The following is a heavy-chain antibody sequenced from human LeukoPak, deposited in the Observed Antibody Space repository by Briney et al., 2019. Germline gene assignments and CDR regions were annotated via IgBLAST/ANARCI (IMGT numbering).Heavy chain of an antibody. CDR3: ARFGGWGDYYMDV. CDR2: INPNSSGT. J-gene: IGHJ6*03. Sequence: VASVKVSCKASGYTFTGYYMHWVRQAPGQGLEWMGWINPNSSGTNYAQKFQGRVTMTRDTSISTAYMELSRLRSDDTAVYYCARFGGWGDYYMDVWGKGTTVTVSS. CDR1: GYTFTGYY. D-gene: IGHD3-10*01. V-gene: IGHV1-2*02.